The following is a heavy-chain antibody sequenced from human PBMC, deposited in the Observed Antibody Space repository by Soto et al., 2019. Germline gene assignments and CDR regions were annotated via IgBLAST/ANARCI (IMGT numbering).Heavy chain of an antibody. J-gene: IGHJ4*02. D-gene: IGHD3-10*01. Sequence: QLQLQESGPGLVKPSETLSLTCTVSGGSISSSSYYWGWIRQPPGKGLEWIGSIYYSGSTYYNPSLKSRVTLSVDTSKNQFSLTLSSVTAADTAVYYCATLWFGESPYWGQGTLVTVSS. CDR2: IYYSGST. CDR3: ATLWFGESPY. CDR1: GGSISSSSYY. V-gene: IGHV4-39*01.